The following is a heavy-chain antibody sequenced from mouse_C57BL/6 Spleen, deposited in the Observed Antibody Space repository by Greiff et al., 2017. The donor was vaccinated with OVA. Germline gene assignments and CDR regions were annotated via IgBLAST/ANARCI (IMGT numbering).Heavy chain of an antibody. Sequence: QVQLQQPGAELVKPGASVKLSCKVSGYTFTSYWMHWVKQRPGQGLEWIGMIHPNSGSTNYNEKFKSKTTLTVDKSSSTAYMQLSSLTSEDSAVYYCACYDEGGYAMDYWGQGTSVTVSS. J-gene: IGHJ4*01. V-gene: IGHV1-64*01. CDR2: IHPNSGST. D-gene: IGHD2-12*01. CDR1: GYTFTSYW. CDR3: ACYDEGGYAMDY.